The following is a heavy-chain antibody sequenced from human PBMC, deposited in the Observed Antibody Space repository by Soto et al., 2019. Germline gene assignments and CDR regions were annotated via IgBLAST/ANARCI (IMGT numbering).Heavy chain of an antibody. D-gene: IGHD1-26*01. CDR1: GYTFTAYS. CDR3: ARSSGTYSDFDY. J-gene: IGHJ4*01. Sequence: ASVKVSCKASGYTFTAYSMHWVRQAPGQGLEWMGWINPNSGGTNYAQKFQGRVTMTRDTSISTAYMELSSLKSDDTALYFCARSSGTYSDFDYWGQGTQVTVSS. CDR2: INPNSGGT. V-gene: IGHV1-2*02.